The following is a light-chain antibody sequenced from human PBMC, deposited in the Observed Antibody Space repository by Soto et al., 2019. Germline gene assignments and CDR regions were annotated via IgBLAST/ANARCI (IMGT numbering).Light chain of an antibody. CDR2: AAS. V-gene: IGKV1-39*01. J-gene: IGKJ4*01. Sequence: DIQMTQSPSSLSASVGDRVTITCRASQSISSYLNWYQQKPGKAPKLLIYAASSLQSGVPSRFSGSGSGTDFTLTISSLPPEDFATYYCQQSYSTWLTFGGGTKVEIK. CDR1: QSISSY. CDR3: QQSYSTWLT.